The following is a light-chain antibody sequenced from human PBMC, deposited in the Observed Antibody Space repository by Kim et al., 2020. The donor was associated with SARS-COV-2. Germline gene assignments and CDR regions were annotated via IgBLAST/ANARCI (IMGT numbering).Light chain of an antibody. CDR2: DAS. CDR1: QSVSSY. J-gene: IGKJ3*01. V-gene: IGKV3-11*01. Sequence: TLALSPGESATLSCRASQSVSSYLAWYQQKPGQAPRLLIYDASNRATGIPARFSGSGSGTDFTLTISSLEPEDFAVYYCQQRSTLFGPGTKVDIK. CDR3: QQRSTL.